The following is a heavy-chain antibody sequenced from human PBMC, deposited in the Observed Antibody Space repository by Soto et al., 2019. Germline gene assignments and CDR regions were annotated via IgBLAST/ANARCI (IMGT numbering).Heavy chain of an antibody. J-gene: IGHJ6*02. CDR1: GFTFSSYS. Sequence: GGSLRLSCAASGFTFSSYSMNWVRQAPGKGLEWVSSISSSSYIYYADSVKGRFTISRDNAKNSLYLQMNSLRAEDTAVYYCARLAVTRLYYYGMDVWGQGTTVTVSS. V-gene: IGHV3-21*01. CDR3: ARLAVTRLYYYGMDV. CDR2: ISSSSYI. D-gene: IGHD4-4*01.